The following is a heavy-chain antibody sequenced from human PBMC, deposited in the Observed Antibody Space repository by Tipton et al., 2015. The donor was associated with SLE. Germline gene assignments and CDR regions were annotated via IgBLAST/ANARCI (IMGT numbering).Heavy chain of an antibody. CDR1: GFTFNDYY. J-gene: IGHJ4*02. CDR2: ISYGGRTV. CDR3: ARDLWGTQATEY. V-gene: IGHV3-11*01. Sequence: SLRLSCEVSGFTFNDYYMSWIRQAPGKGLEWVSYISYGGRTVYYADSVKGRFTISRDNAKNSLYLHMNSLRVGDTAVYYCARDLWGTQATEYWGQGTLVTVSS. D-gene: IGHD3-16*01.